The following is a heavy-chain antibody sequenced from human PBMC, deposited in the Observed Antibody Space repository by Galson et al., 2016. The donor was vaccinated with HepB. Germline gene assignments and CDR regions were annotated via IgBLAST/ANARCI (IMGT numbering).Heavy chain of an antibody. J-gene: IGHJ4*02. D-gene: IGHD5-12*01. CDR1: GFTFSNYD. CDR3: AKDPKGYSGYGLFDY. CDR2: IGGLHDNT. V-gene: IGHV3-23*01. Sequence: SLRLSCAASGFTFSNYDLSWVRQAPGRGLECVSGIGGLHDNTYYTDSVKGRFTISRDNSKNTLYLQMNSLRAEDTAVYYCAKDPKGYSGYGLFDYWGQGTLVTVSS.